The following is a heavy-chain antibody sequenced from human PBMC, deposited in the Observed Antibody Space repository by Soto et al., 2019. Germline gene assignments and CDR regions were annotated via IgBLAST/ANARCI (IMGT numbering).Heavy chain of an antibody. J-gene: IGHJ5*02. D-gene: IGHD3-22*01. CDR1: YGSLRPNY. V-gene: IGHV4-59*08. Sequence: TSQTLSVTWPVSYGSLRPNYWSWILQPPGKGLEWIGYIYYGGTTTNNPSLNSRVAISIDTSKNQFSLTLSSVTAADTAVYYCARLGGYYQSLDTWGQGILVTVSS. CDR2: IYYGGTT. CDR3: ARLGGYYQSLDT.